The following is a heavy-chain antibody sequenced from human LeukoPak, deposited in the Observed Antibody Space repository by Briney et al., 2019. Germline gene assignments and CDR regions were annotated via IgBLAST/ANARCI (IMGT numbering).Heavy chain of an antibody. V-gene: IGHV1-2*02. CDR2: INPNSGGT. CDR1: GYTFTSYG. D-gene: IGHD3-10*01. J-gene: IGHJ5*02. CDR3: ARDHYYGSGSYDWFDP. Sequence: ASVKVSCKASGYTFTSYGISWVRQAPGQGLEWMGWINPNSGGTSYAQKFQGRVTMTRDTSISTAYMELSRLTSDDSAVYYCARDHYYGSGSYDWFDPWGQGTLVTVSS.